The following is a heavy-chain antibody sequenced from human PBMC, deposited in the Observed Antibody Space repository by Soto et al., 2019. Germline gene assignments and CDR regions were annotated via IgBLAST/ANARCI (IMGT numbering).Heavy chain of an antibody. V-gene: IGHV3-23*01. CDR2: MSGDGRT. J-gene: IGHJ4*02. D-gene: IGHD3-22*01. CDR3: VNWNASNCDSLPFTGFDF. CDR1: GFTFSDSV. Sequence: GGSLRLSCVGSGFTFSDSVMAWVRQAPGKGLEWLSVMSGDGRTRYALSVTGRFTISRDNSKNTLYLQMRSLRAESAAAYYCVNWNASNCDSLPFTGFDFWGQGTQVTVP.